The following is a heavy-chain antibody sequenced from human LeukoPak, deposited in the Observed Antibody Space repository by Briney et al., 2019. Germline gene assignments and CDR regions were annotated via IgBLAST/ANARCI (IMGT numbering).Heavy chain of an antibody. J-gene: IGHJ4*02. Sequence: SETLPLTCTVSGDSISSGRYSWNWIRQPAGKGLEWIGQIYTSGNTNYNPSLKSRVSISADTSKNQFSLKLNSVTAADTAVYYRARERVRIAVTGTKFFDYWGQGILVTVSS. V-gene: IGHV4-61*09. D-gene: IGHD6-19*01. CDR1: GDSISSGRYS. CDR3: ARERVRIAVTGTKFFDY. CDR2: IYTSGNT.